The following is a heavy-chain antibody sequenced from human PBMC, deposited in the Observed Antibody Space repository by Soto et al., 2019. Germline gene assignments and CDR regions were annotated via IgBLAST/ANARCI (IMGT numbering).Heavy chain of an antibody. CDR1: GYTFTSYG. CDR2: ISAYNGNT. Sequence: ASVKVSCKASGYTFTSYGISWVRQAPGQGLEWMGWISAYNGNTNYAQKLQGRVTMTTDTSTSTAYMELRSLRSDDTAVYYCARSTSYDILTGYYRYYYYYYGMDVWGQGTTVTVSS. CDR3: ARSTSYDILTGYYRYYYYYYGMDV. D-gene: IGHD3-9*01. J-gene: IGHJ6*02. V-gene: IGHV1-18*01.